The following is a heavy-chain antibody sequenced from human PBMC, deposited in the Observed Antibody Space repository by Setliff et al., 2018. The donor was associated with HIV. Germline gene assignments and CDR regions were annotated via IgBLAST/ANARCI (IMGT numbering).Heavy chain of an antibody. CDR2: IYYSGTT. CDR3: ARHRYSSSINWFDP. J-gene: IGHJ5*02. CDR1: GFSFRNSLYN. D-gene: IGHD6-13*01. V-gene: IGHV4-39*01. Sequence: PSETLSLTCNVSGFSFRNSLYNWGWIRQPPGKGLEWIGTIYYSGTTYYNPSLKSRVPMSIDTSQNQFSLKLTSVAATDTAVYYCARHRYSSSINWFDPWGQGTLVTVSS.